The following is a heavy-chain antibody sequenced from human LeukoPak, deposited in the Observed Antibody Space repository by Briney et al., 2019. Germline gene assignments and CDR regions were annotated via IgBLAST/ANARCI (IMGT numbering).Heavy chain of an antibody. Sequence: SETLSLTCAVYGGSFGGYYWSWTRQPPGKGLEWIGEINHSGSTNYNPSLKSRVTISVDTSKNQFSLKLSSVTAADTVVYYCARAKYCSGGSCYHLDYWGQGTLVTVSS. CDR3: ARAKYCSGGSCYHLDY. V-gene: IGHV4-34*01. D-gene: IGHD2-15*01. J-gene: IGHJ4*02. CDR2: INHSGST. CDR1: GGSFGGYY.